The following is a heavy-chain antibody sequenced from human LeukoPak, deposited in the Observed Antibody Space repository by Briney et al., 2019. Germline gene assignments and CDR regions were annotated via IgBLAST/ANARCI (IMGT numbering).Heavy chain of an antibody. J-gene: IGHJ4*02. CDR3: ARGVSQGLDY. D-gene: IGHD6-19*01. CDR2: MNPNSGNT. Sequence: GASVKVSCKASGYTFTSYYMHWVRQATGQGLEWMGWMNPNSGNTGYAQKFQGRVTITRNTSISTAYMELSSLRSEDTAVYYCARGVSQGLDYWGQGTLVTISS. V-gene: IGHV1-8*01. CDR1: GYTFTSYY.